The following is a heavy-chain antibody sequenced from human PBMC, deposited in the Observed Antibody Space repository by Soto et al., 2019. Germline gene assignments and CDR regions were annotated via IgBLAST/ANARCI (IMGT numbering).Heavy chain of an antibody. Sequence: SETLCLTCTVYGGSFVGFYGSWIRQTPGKGLEWIGEINHSGSTNYNPSLKSRVTISVDTSKNQFSLKLSSVTAADTAVYYCARGVSYYYYGMDVWGQGTTVTVSS. CDR2: INHSGST. CDR1: GGSFVGFY. CDR3: ARGVSYYYYGMDV. J-gene: IGHJ6*02. D-gene: IGHD2-21*01. V-gene: IGHV4-34*01.